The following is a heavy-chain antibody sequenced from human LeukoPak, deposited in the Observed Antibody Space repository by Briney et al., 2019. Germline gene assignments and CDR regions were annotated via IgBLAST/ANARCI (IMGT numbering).Heavy chain of an antibody. D-gene: IGHD3-10*01. Sequence: PGGSLRLSCAASGFTFSSYAMSWVRQVPGKGLEWVSSISGSGGSTYYADSVKGRFTISRDNSKNTLYLQMNSLRAEDTAVYYCARAGAGVSHAYWGQGTLVTVSS. V-gene: IGHV3-23*01. CDR3: ARAGAGVSHAY. CDR1: GFTFSSYA. CDR2: ISGSGGST. J-gene: IGHJ4*02.